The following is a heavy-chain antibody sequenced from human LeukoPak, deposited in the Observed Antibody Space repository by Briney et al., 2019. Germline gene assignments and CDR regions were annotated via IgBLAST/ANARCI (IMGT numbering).Heavy chain of an antibody. Sequence: SETLSLTCTVSGGSISSYHWSWIRQPPGQGLEYIGFVSYAGSTNSDPSLKSRVTISVDTSKNQFSLKLSSVTAADTAVYYCARHRDVDTAMDDFDYWGQGTLVTVSS. D-gene: IGHD5-18*01. J-gene: IGHJ4*02. CDR1: GGSISSYH. CDR2: VSYAGST. V-gene: IGHV4-59*08. CDR3: ARHRDVDTAMDDFDY.